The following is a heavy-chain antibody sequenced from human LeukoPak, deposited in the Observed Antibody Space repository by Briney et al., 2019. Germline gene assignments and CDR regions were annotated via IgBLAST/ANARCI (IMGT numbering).Heavy chain of an antibody. V-gene: IGHV4-59*01. J-gene: IGHJ2*01. Sequence: PSETLSLTCTVSGGSISSYYWSWIRQSPGKGLEWIGYIYYSGSTNYNPSLKSRVTISVDTSKNQFSLKLSSVTAADTAVYYCARVYYSNSYDYWYFDLWGRGTLVTVSS. CDR1: GGSISSYY. CDR2: IYYSGST. CDR3: ARVYYSNSYDYWYFDL. D-gene: IGHD6-13*01.